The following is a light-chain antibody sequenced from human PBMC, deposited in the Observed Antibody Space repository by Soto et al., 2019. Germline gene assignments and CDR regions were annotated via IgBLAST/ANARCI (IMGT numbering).Light chain of an antibody. J-gene: IGLJ1*01. Sequence: QSALTQPASVSGSPGQSITISCTGTSSDVGGYNDVSWYQQHPGKAPKLMIYDVSNRPSGVSNRFSGSKSGNTASLTIYGLQAEDEADYYCSSYTSSSTLGVFGTGTKLTVL. V-gene: IGLV2-14*01. CDR2: DVS. CDR3: SSYTSSSTLGV. CDR1: SSDVGGYND.